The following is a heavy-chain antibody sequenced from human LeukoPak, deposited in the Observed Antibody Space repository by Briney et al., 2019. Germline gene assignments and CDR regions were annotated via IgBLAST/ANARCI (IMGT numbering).Heavy chain of an antibody. Sequence: PGGSLRLSCAASGFTFSTYWMHWVRQAPGKGLVWVSRIDGEWSVTKYTHSVKGRFTISRDNAKNTVYLQMNSLRAEDTAVYYCTTGGSYFFDYWGQGTLVTVSS. D-gene: IGHD1-1*01. J-gene: IGHJ4*02. CDR2: IDGEWSVT. CDR3: TTGGSYFFDY. V-gene: IGHV3-74*01. CDR1: GFTFSTYW.